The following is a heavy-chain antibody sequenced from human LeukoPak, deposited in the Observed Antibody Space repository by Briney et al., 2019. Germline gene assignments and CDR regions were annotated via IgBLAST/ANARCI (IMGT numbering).Heavy chain of an antibody. D-gene: IGHD5-24*01. CDR1: GFTIGNNG. J-gene: IGHJ4*02. CDR2: MSGAGNT. CDR3: SGHGYNSY. Sequence: GGSLRLSCAASGFTIGNNGLSWFRQAPGKGLVWVSDMSGAGNTYYAESVKGRFTISRDNSKNTLYLQMNSLRAEDTALYYASGHGYNSYWGQGTLVAVSS. V-gene: IGHV3-23*01.